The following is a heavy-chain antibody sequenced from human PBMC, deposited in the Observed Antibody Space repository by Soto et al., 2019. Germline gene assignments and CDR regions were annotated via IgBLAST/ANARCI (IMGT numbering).Heavy chain of an antibody. CDR3: AKVFPPYGDSIFEY. CDR1: GFTFSFYG. Sequence: GGSLRLSCAASGFTFSFYGMHWVRQAPGKGLEWMAVISFDVCYKFYADSVKGRFTISRDNSKNTLYLQINSLRAEDTAVYYCAKVFPPYGDSIFEYWGEGTQVTVSS. J-gene: IGHJ4*02. D-gene: IGHD4-17*01. V-gene: IGHV3-30*18. CDR2: ISFDVCYK.